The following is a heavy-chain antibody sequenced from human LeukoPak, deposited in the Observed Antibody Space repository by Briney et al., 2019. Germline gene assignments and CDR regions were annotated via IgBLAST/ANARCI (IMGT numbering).Heavy chain of an antibody. Sequence: SETLSLTCTVSGYSISSGYYWGWIRQPPGKGLEWIGSIYHSGSTYYNPSLKSRVTISVDTSKNQFSLKLSSVTAADTAVYYCARGSGVYSSGWYDFDYWGQGTLVAVSS. D-gene: IGHD6-19*01. CDR1: GYSISSGYY. CDR2: IYHSGST. V-gene: IGHV4-38-2*02. J-gene: IGHJ4*02. CDR3: ARGSGVYSSGWYDFDY.